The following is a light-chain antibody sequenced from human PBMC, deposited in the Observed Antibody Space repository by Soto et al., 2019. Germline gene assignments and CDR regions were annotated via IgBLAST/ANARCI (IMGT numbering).Light chain of an antibody. CDR2: AAS. CDR1: QGISSY. Sequence: DIQLTQSPSFLSASVGDRVTITCRASQGISSYLAWYQQKPGKAPKLLIYAASTLQSGVPSRFSGSGSGTEFTLTVSSLQPEDFATYYCQPGGTFGPGPKVDIK. J-gene: IGKJ3*01. CDR3: QPGGT. V-gene: IGKV1-9*01.